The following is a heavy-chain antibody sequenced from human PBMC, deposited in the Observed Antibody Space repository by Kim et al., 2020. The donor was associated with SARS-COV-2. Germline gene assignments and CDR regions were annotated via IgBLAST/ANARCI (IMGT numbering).Heavy chain of an antibody. V-gene: IGHV1-3*01. Sequence: KDSQKIQGRVTSTRDTSASTAYMELSSLRSEDTAVYYCARDPGGSYSGDYWGQGTLVTVSS. D-gene: IGHD1-26*01. CDR3: ARDPGGSYSGDY. J-gene: IGHJ4*02.